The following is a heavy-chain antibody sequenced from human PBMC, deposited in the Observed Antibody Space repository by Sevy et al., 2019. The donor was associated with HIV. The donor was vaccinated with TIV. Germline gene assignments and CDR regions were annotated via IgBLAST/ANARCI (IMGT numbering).Heavy chain of an antibody. CDR1: GFTFSKYS. V-gene: IGHV3-23*01. CDR3: AREGCTKPHDY. CDR2: LSFGCGEI. Sequence: GGSLRLSCAASGFTFSKYSMSWVRQPPGKGLEWVSTLSFGCGEINYADSVKGRFTISRDNPKSSVYLQMNNLRPEDTAMYYCAREGCTKPHDYWGQGTLVTVSS. D-gene: IGHD2-8*01. J-gene: IGHJ4*02.